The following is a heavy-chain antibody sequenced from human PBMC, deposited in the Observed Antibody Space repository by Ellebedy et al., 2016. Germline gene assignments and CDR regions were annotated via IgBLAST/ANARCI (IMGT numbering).Heavy chain of an antibody. CDR3: AKLRAVRGVSAFDI. J-gene: IGHJ3*02. CDR1: GFTFSSYA. Sequence: GESLKISCAASGFTFSSYAMSWVRQAPGKGLEWVSAISGSGGSTYYADSVKGRFTISRDNSKNTLYLQMNSLRAEDTAVYYCAKLRAVRGVSAFDIWGQGTMVTVSS. CDR2: ISGSGGST. V-gene: IGHV3-23*01. D-gene: IGHD3-10*01.